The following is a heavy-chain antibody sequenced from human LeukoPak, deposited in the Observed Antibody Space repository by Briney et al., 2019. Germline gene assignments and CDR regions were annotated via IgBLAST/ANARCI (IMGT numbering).Heavy chain of an antibody. CDR3: AKERDDNGDPDAFDI. J-gene: IGHJ3*02. V-gene: IGHV3-23*01. Sequence: PGGSLRLSCAASVFTLSSDAMNWVRQAPGKGLGWGSTISGRGGRTWYADSVKGRFTISRDNSKNTLYLQMNSLRAEDTAVYFCAKERDDNGDPDAFDIWGQGTRVTVSS. D-gene: IGHD4-17*01. CDR1: VFTLSSDA. CDR2: ISGRGGRT.